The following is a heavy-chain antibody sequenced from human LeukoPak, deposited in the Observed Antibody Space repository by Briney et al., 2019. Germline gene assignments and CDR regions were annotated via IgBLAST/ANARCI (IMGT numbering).Heavy chain of an antibody. CDR3: ARVGSRYCSGANCYDGF. CDR1: GFAFSSLA. J-gene: IGHJ4*02. CDR2: ISYDGNNQ. V-gene: IGHV3-30-3*01. Sequence: GTSLRLSCAVSGFAFSSLAMHWVRQAPGKGLEWVAFISYDGNNQYYADSVKGRFTISRDNSKNTLYLQMNTLRAEDTAIYYCARVGSRYCSGANCYDGFWGQGTLVSVSS. D-gene: IGHD2-15*01.